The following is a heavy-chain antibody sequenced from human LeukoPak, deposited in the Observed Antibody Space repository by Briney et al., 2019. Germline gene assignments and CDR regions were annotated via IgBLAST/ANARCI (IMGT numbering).Heavy chain of an antibody. CDR1: GDSVSSNSAA. Sequence: SQTLSLTCAISGDSVSSNSAAWNWIRQTPSRGLEWLGRAYYRSKWYTYYAVSVKSRISINRDTSKNQISLQLNSVTPEDTAVYYCARSTGPIDYWGQGTLVTVSS. CDR2: AYYRSKWYT. J-gene: IGHJ4*02. V-gene: IGHV6-1*01. D-gene: IGHD1-1*01. CDR3: ARSTGPIDY.